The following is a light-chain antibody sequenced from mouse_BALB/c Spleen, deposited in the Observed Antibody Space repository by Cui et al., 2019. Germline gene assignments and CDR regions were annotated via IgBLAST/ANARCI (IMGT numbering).Light chain of an antibody. J-gene: IGKJ4*01. CDR1: QDINNY. V-gene: IGKV19-93*01. Sequence: DIQLTQSPYSLSASLGGKVTTTCKPSQDINNYTSWYQHKRGKGPRLLKHYSSTLRPGIPSRFSRGGSGRDYSFIISNLEPEDVATYYCLQYDNLFTFGSGTKLEIK. CDR2: YSS. CDR3: LQYDNLFT.